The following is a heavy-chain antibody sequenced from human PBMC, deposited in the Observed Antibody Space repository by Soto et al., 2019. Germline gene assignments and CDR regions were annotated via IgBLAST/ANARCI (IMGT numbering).Heavy chain of an antibody. CDR3: ARATGAGGGGPHGPWARYFQH. J-gene: IGHJ1*01. CDR1: GYTFTSYY. V-gene: IGHV1-46*03. Sequence: QVQLVQSGAEVKKPGASVKVSCKASGYTFTSYYMHWVRQAPGQGPEWMGIISPSGGSTNYAQKFQGRVTMTRHTSTSTVYMELSSLRSEDTAVYFCARATGAGGGGPHGPWARYFQHWGQGTLVTVSS. CDR2: ISPSGGST. D-gene: IGHD3-16*01.